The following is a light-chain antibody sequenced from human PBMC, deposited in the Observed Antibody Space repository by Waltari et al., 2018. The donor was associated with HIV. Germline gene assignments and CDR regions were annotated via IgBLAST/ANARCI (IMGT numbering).Light chain of an antibody. V-gene: IGLV3-1*01. Sequence: SYELTQPPSVSVSPGQTASITCSGDKLGDKDVCWYQQRPGQSPVLVVYQDTKRPSEIPERFSGSTSGNTATLTISGTQAMDEADYYCQAWDSSTAFYVVFGGGTKLTVL. CDR2: QDT. J-gene: IGLJ2*01. CDR1: KLGDKD. CDR3: QAWDSSTAFYVV.